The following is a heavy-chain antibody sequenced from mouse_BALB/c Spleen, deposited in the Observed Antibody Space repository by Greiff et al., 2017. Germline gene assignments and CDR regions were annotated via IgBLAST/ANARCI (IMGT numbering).Heavy chain of an antibody. V-gene: IGHV3-2*02. CDR3: ALYLYAMDY. D-gene: IGHD5-5*01. Sequence: VQLKESGPGLVKPSQSLSLTCTVTGYSITSDYAWNWIRQFPGNKLEWMGYISYSGSTSYNPSLKSRISITRDTSKNQFFLQLNSVTTEDTATYYCALYLYAMDYWGQGTSVTVSS. CDR2: ISYSGST. J-gene: IGHJ4*01. CDR1: GYSITSDYA.